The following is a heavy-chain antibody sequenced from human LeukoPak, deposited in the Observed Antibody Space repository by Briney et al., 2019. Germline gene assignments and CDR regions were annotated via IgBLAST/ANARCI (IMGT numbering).Heavy chain of an antibody. D-gene: IGHD2-21*01. V-gene: IGHV4-31*03. Sequence: SETLSLTCTVSGGSISSGGYYWSWIRQHPGKGLEWIGYIYYSGSTYYNPSLKSRVTISVDTSKNQFSLKLSSVTAADTAVYYCARGSDTVVRGAFDIWGQGTMVTFSS. CDR3: ARGSDTVVRGAFDI. CDR2: IYYSGST. CDR1: GGSISSGGYY. J-gene: IGHJ3*02.